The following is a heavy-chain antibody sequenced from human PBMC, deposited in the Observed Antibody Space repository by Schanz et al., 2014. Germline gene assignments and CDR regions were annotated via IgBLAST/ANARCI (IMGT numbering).Heavy chain of an antibody. Sequence: QVQLVQSGAEVKKPGASVKVSCKASGYTFSSYGITWVRQAPGQGLEWMGWINGYNGHTLYAQKFQGRVTMTTDTSTSTSYMELTSLRCDDTAVYYCARDFSAYVGNYVDYCGHGALVAVSS. CDR3: ARDFSAYVGNYVDY. CDR1: GYTFSSYG. CDR2: INGYNGHT. D-gene: IGHD5-12*01. J-gene: IGHJ4*01. V-gene: IGHV1-18*01.